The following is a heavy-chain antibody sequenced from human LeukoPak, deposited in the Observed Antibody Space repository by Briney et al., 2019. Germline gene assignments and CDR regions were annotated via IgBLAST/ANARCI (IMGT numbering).Heavy chain of an antibody. CDR1: GYTFTSYD. CDR3: AKATRDPSILNDAFDI. J-gene: IGHJ3*02. V-gene: IGHV1-8*01. CDR2: MNPNSGNT. D-gene: IGHD6-6*01. Sequence: ASVKVSCKASGYTFTSYDINWVRQATGQGLEWMGWMNPNSGNTGYAQKFQGRVTMTRNTSISTAYMELSSLRSEDTALYYCAKATRDPSILNDAFDIWGQGTMVTVSS.